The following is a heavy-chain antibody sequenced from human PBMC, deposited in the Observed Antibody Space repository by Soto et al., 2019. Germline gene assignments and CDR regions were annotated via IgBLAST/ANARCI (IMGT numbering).Heavy chain of an antibody. CDR2: INHSGST. D-gene: IGHD2-2*01. J-gene: IGHJ6*02. CDR3: ARRSSYYYYFAMDV. V-gene: IGHV4-34*01. CDR1: GGSFNDYY. Sequence: QVQLQQWGAGLLKPSETLSLTCAVYGGSFNDYYSTWIRQSPGKGLEWIGEINHSGSTNYNPSLKSRDTISIDTSRNEFSLNLSSVTAADTAVYYCARRSSYYYYFAMDVWGQGTTVTVSS.